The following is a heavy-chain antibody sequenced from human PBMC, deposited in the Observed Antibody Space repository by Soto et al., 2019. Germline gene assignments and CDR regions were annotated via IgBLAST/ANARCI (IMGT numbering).Heavy chain of an antibody. Sequence: EVQLVESGGGLVQPGGSLRLSCAASGFTFSSYSMNWVRQAPGKGLEWVSYISSSSNSIYYAVSVKGRFTISRDNAKNSLHVQMNSRRAEDNAGDYCASPVEFTTSGWIRWGQGTMVIVSS. V-gene: IGHV3-48*01. CDR3: ASPVEFTTSGWIR. CDR2: ISSSSNSI. CDR1: GFTFSSYS. D-gene: IGHD6-25*01. J-gene: IGHJ4*02.